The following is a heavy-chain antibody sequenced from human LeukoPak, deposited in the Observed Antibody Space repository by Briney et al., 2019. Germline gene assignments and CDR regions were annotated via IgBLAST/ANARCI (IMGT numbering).Heavy chain of an antibody. J-gene: IGHJ4*02. CDR3: ARSITMVRGYTSDY. Sequence: SETLSLTCTVSGYSISSGYYWGWIRQPPGKGLEWIGEINHSGSTNYNPSLKSRVTISVDTSKKQFSLKLSSVTAADTAVYYCARSITMVRGYTSDYWGQGTLVTVSS. D-gene: IGHD3-10*01. CDR2: INHSGST. V-gene: IGHV4-38-2*02. CDR1: GYSISSGYY.